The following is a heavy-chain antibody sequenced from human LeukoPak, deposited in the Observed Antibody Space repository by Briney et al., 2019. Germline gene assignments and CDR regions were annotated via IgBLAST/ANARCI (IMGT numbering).Heavy chain of an antibody. J-gene: IGHJ4*02. V-gene: IGHV3-74*01. CDR3: VGVGVFEAAASQIDY. CDR2: INGGGSDT. D-gene: IGHD6-13*01. Sequence: GGSLRLSCAASGFTFSNYWMHWVRHAPGKGLLWVSRINGGGSDTIYADSVKGRFTISRDNAKNTLYLQMNSLRAEDTAVYYCVGVGVFEAAASQIDYWGQGTLVTVSS. CDR1: GFTFSNYW.